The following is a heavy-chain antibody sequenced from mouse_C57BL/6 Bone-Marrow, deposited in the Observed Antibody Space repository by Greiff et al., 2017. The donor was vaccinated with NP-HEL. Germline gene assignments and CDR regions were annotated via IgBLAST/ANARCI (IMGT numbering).Heavy chain of an antibody. D-gene: IGHD1-1*01. V-gene: IGHV1-74*01. CDR3: AIRILRYPWYFDV. Sequence: QVQLKESGAELVKPGASVKVSCKASGYTFTSYWMHWVKQRPGQGLEWIGRIHPSDSDTNYNQKFKGKATLTVDKSSSTAYMQLSSLTSEDSAVYYCAIRILRYPWYFDVWGTGTTVTVSS. CDR2: IHPSDSDT. CDR1: GYTFTSYW. J-gene: IGHJ1*03.